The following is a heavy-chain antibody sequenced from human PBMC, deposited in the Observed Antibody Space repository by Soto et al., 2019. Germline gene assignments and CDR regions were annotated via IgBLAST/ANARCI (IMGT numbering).Heavy chain of an antibody. CDR2: IWYDGSNK. Sequence: GGSLRLSCAASGFTFSSYGMHWVRQAPGKGLEWVAVIWYDGSNKYYADSVKGRFTISRDNSKNTLYLQMNSLRAEDTAVYYCARRSGLSSSPFDYWGQGTLVTVSS. J-gene: IGHJ4*02. D-gene: IGHD6-6*01. CDR3: ARRSGLSSSPFDY. V-gene: IGHV3-33*01. CDR1: GFTFSSYG.